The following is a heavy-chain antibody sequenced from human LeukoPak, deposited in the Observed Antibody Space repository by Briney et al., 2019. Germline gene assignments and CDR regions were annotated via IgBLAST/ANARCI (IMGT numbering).Heavy chain of an antibody. D-gene: IGHD1-26*01. Sequence: GGSLRLSCAASGFTVGNNYMSWVRQTPGKGLEWVSLIYSGGSTYYADSVKGRFTISRDNSKNTLYLQMNSLRAEDTAVYYCRWEPKYWGQGTLVTLSS. V-gene: IGHV3-66*01. CDR1: GFTVGNNY. CDR2: IYSGGST. J-gene: IGHJ4*02. CDR3: RWEPKY.